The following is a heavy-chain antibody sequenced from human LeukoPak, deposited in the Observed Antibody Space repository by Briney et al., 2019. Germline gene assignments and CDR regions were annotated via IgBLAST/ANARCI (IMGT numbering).Heavy chain of an antibody. CDR3: ARQYSSSWYRWFDP. CDR1: GGSISSYY. Sequence: SETLSLTCPVSGGSISSYYWSWIRQPPGKGLEWIEYIYYSGSTNYNPSLKSRVTISVDTSKNQFSLKLSSVTAADTAVYYCARQYSSSWYRWFDPWGQGTLVTVSS. V-gene: IGHV4-59*08. J-gene: IGHJ5*02. D-gene: IGHD6-13*01. CDR2: IYYSGST.